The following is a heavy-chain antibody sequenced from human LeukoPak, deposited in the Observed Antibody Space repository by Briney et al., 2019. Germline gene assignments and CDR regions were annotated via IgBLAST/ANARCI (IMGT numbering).Heavy chain of an antibody. CDR1: GFTFSSYW. D-gene: IGHD3-10*01. CDR3: AKDYGWFGELLS. CDR2: IKQDGSEE. V-gene: IGHV3-7*01. Sequence: GGSLRLSCAASGFTFSSYWMSWVRQAPGRGLEWVANIKQDGSEEVYVDSVKGRFTISRDNSKNTLYLQMNSLRAEDTAVYYCAKDYGWFGELLSWGQGTLVTVSS. J-gene: IGHJ4*02.